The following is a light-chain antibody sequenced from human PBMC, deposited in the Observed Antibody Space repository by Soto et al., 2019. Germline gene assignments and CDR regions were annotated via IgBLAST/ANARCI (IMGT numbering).Light chain of an antibody. Sequence: EIVLTQSPATLSLSPGETATLSCRASQSISDFLAWYQHKPGQAPRLLIYDASNSATGIPARFSGSGSGTDFTLTISRLETEDFAVYYCQQRPNWPPTFGGGTKVEIK. CDR2: DAS. CDR3: QQRPNWPPT. J-gene: IGKJ4*01. V-gene: IGKV3-11*01. CDR1: QSISDF.